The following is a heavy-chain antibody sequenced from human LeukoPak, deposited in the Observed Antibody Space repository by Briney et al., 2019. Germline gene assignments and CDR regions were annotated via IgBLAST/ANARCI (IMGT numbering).Heavy chain of an antibody. CDR2: IYSGGST. D-gene: IGHD2-2*01. CDR3: AKDLRYCSSTSCFPDAFDI. Sequence: PGGSLRLSCAASGFTVSSNYMSWVRQAPGKGLEWVSVIYSGGSTYYADSVKGRFTISRDNSKNTLYLQMNSLRAEDTAVYYCAKDLRYCSSTSCFPDAFDIWGQGTMVTVSS. J-gene: IGHJ3*02. V-gene: IGHV3-66*01. CDR1: GFTVSSNY.